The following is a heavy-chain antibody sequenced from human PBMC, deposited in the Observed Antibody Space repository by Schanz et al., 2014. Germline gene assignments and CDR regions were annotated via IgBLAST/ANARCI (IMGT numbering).Heavy chain of an antibody. J-gene: IGHJ4*02. Sequence: QVQLQESGTGLVKPSETLSLTCTVSGGSISSFKWSWIRQPPGKGLEYIGYIYSSGSTNYNPSLESRVTMSVDTSKNQFSLKLSSVTAADTAVYYCAREWSSFDYWGQGTLVTVSS. CDR2: IYSSGST. V-gene: IGHV4-59*01. D-gene: IGHD2-8*01. CDR3: AREWSSFDY. CDR1: GGSISSFK.